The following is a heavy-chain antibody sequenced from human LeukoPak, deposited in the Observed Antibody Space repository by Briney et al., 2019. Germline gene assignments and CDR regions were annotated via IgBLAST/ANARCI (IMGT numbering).Heavy chain of an antibody. CDR1: GYNFAPYW. Sequence: GESLKISCQSSGYNFAPYWIVWVRQMPGKGLEWMGITFAGYSYTIYSPSFEGQVTISADKSISTAYLQWSSLKASDTAMYYCARLGTSGYDSWFDPWGQGTLVTVSS. J-gene: IGHJ5*02. CDR3: ARLGTSGYDSWFDP. D-gene: IGHD5-12*01. CDR2: TFAGYSYT. V-gene: IGHV5-51*01.